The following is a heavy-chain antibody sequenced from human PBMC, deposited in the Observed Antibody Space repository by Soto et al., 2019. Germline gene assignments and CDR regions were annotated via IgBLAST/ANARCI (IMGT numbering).Heavy chain of an antibody. Sequence: PGGSLRRSCAASGFSFSSYLMNGGRQAPGKGLEWVANIKQDGSQKYYVDSVKGRFTISRDNAKNSLYLQMNSLRAEDTAVYYCAKDLTSNAVADSYYYYYGMDVWGQGTTVTVSS. D-gene: IGHD6-19*01. CDR2: IKQDGSQK. V-gene: IGHV3-7*03. CDR1: GFSFSSYL. CDR3: AKDLTSNAVADSYYYYYGMDV. J-gene: IGHJ6*02.